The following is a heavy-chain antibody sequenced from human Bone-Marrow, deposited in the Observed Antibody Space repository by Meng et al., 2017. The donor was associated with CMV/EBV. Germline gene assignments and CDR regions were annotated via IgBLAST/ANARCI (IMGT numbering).Heavy chain of an antibody. D-gene: IGHD3-3*01. J-gene: IGHJ3*02. V-gene: IGHV3-30-3*01. Sequence: GGSLRLSCAASGFTFSSYAMHWVRQAPGKGLEWVAVISYDGSNKYYADSVKGRFTISRDNSKNTLYLQMNSLRAEDTAVYYCARGWEYYDFWSGYYTPPQMLFDIWGQGKMVTVSS. CDR2: ISYDGSNK. CDR1: GFTFSSYA. CDR3: ARGWEYYDFWSGYYTPPQMLFDI.